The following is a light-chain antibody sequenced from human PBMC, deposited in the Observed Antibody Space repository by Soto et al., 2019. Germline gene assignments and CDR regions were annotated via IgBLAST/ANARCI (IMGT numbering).Light chain of an antibody. CDR3: SSYTTTTLEV. Sequence: QSVLTQPPSVSGAPGQRVTIPCTGSSSNTGAGFDVHWYKQLPGTAPKLMIYGVTNRPSGVSNRFSGSKSGNTASLTISGLQAEDEADYFCSSYTTTTLEVFGTGTKVTVL. J-gene: IGLJ1*01. V-gene: IGLV1-40*01. CDR1: SSNTGAGFD. CDR2: GVT.